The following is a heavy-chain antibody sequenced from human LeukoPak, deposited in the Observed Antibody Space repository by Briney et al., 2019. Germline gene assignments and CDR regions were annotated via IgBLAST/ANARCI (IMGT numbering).Heavy chain of an antibody. CDR2: IIPIFGTA. J-gene: IGHJ4*02. CDR3: AKAPSPVFSDYFDY. CDR1: GGTFSSYA. D-gene: IGHD3-10*02. V-gene: IGHV1-69*05. Sequence: SVKVSCKASGGTFSSYAISWVRQAPGQGLEWMGRIIPIFGTANYAQKFQGRVTITTDESTSTAYMELSSLRSEDTAVYYCAKAPSPVFSDYFDYWGQGTLVTVSS.